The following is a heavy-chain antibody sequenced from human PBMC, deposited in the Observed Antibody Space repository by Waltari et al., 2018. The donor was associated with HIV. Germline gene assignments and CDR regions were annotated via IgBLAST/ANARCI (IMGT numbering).Heavy chain of an antibody. CDR2: ISSGSGTM. V-gene: IGHV3-48*02. J-gene: IGHJ3*02. D-gene: IGHD4-4*01. CDR1: GFTFSSYN. CDR3: ARDSRIYSYGFDI. Sequence: EVQLVESGGGLVQPGGSLRLSCAASGFTFSSYNMNWVRQASGRGLEWISYISSGSGTMSFADSVKGRFTISRDNAKNSLYLQVNSLRDEDTAVYYCARDSRIYSYGFDIWGQGTTVTVSS.